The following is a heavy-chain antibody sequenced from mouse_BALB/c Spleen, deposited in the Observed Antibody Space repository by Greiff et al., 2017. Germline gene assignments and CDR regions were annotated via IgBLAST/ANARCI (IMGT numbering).Heavy chain of an antibody. CDR2: IYPGSGST. D-gene: IGHD6-5*01. V-gene: IGHV1S22*01. CDR1: GYTFTSYW. J-gene: IGHJ4*01. Sequence: LQQPGSELVRPGASVKLSCKASGYTFTSYWMHWVKQRHGQGLEWIGNIYPGSGSTNYDEKFKSKGTLTVDTSSSTAYMHLSSLTSEDSAVYYCTRSPYRYYAMDYWGQGTSVTVSS. CDR3: TRSPYRYYAMDY.